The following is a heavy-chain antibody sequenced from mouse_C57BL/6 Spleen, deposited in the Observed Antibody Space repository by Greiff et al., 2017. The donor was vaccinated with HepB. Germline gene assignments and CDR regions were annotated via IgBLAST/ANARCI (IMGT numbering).Heavy chain of an antibody. CDR2: INPSNGGT. CDR1: GYTFTSYW. Sequence: VQLQQPGTELVKPGASVKLSCKASGYTFTSYWMHWVKQRPGQGLEWIGNINPSNGGTNYNEKFKSKATLTVDKSSSTAYMQLSSLTSEDSAVYYCAREGGFYYGSPSYWYFDVWGTGTTVTVSS. CDR3: AREGGFYYGSPSYWYFDV. V-gene: IGHV1-53*01. J-gene: IGHJ1*03. D-gene: IGHD1-1*01.